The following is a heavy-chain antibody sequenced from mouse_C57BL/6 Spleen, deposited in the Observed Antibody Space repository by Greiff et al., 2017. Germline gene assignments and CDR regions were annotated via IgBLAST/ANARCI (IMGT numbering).Heavy chain of an antibody. D-gene: IGHD1-1*01. CDR3: ARRGILSSSYAMDY. J-gene: IGHJ4*01. CDR1: GYTFTDYY. Sequence: QVQLQQSGAELVRPGASVKLSCKASGYTFTDYYINWVKQRPGQGLEWIARIYPGSGNTYYNEKFKDKATLTAEKSSSTAYMQLSSLTSEDSAVYFCARRGILSSSYAMDYWGQGTSVTVSS. CDR2: IYPGSGNT. V-gene: IGHV1-76*01.